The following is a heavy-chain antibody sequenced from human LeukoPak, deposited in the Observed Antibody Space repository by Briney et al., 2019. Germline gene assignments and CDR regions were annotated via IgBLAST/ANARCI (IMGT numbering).Heavy chain of an antibody. D-gene: IGHD3-10*01. CDR2: ISPDSNYK. V-gene: IGHV3-21*03. J-gene: IGHJ4*02. Sequence: GGSLRLSCAASGFTFSTYSMNWLRLAPGKGLEWVSSISPDSNYKYYVDSVKGRFTISRDNAKSSLYLQMNSLKTEDTAVYYCTTDDMVRGVPYYFDYWGQGTLVTISS. CDR1: GFTFSTYS. CDR3: TTDDMVRGVPYYFDY.